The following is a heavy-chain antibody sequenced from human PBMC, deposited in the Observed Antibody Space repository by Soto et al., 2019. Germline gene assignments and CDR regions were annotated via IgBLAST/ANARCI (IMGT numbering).Heavy chain of an antibody. V-gene: IGHV1-18*01. J-gene: IGHJ5*02. CDR3: VRDKGYCSGTSCRNWFDP. CDR1: GYTFTNYG. Sequence: ASVKVSCKASGYTFTNYGISWVRQAPGQGLEWMAWISVYNGNTNFAQKLQDRVTMTTDTSTRTDYMELRSLRSDDTAVYYCVRDKGYCSGTSCRNWFDPWGQGTLVTVSS. CDR2: ISVYNGNT. D-gene: IGHD2-2*01.